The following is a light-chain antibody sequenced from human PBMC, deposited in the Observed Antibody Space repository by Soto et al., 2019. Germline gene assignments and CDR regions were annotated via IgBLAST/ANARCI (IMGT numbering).Light chain of an antibody. CDR2: AAS. CDR3: QQSYTTLFT. V-gene: IGKV1-39*01. J-gene: IGKJ3*01. Sequence: IQMTQSPSSLSASVGDRVTITCRASQSISNYLNWYQQKPGKAPTLLIYAASSLQSGVPSRFSGSGSGTVFTLTISSLQPEDFATYSCQQSYTTLFTFGPGTNVDI. CDR1: QSISNY.